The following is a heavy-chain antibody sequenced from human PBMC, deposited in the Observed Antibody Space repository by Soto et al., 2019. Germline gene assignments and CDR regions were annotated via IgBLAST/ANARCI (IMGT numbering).Heavy chain of an antibody. CDR1: GGTFSSYA. CDR3: ARGDGYITFDY. D-gene: IGHD5-12*01. V-gene: IGHV1-69*12. Sequence: QVQLVQSVAEVKKPGSSVKVSCKASGGTFSSYAISWVRQAPGQGLEWMGGIIPIFGTAYYAQKFQGRVTITADESTSTAYRELRRLRSADTAVYYCARGDGYITFDYWGQGTLVTVSS. CDR2: IIPIFGTA. J-gene: IGHJ4*02.